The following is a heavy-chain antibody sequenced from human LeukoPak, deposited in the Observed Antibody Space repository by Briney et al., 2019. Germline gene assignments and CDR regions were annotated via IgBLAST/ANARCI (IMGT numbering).Heavy chain of an antibody. CDR2: IYYSGIT. CDR1: GGSISRYY. CDR3: ARRVKAAAGLGWFDP. Sequence: SETLSLTCTVSGGSISRYYWSWIRQPPGKGLEWIEYIYYSGITNYNPSLKSRLTISVDTSKGQFSLKLSSVTAADTAVYYCARRVKAAAGLGWFDPWGQGTLVTVSS. D-gene: IGHD6-13*01. J-gene: IGHJ5*02. V-gene: IGHV4-59*08.